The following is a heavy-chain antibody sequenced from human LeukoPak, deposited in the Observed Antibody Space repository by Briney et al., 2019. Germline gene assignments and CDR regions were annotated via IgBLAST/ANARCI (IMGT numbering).Heavy chain of an antibody. D-gene: IGHD1-7*01. Sequence: GGSLRLSCAASGFTFTSYWMHWVRQAPGKGLVWVSRINGGGTTTTYADSVKGRFTISRDNAKNTVYLQINSLTTEDTAVYYCARDLYSRTTDYWGQGTLVTVSS. CDR1: GFTFTSYW. V-gene: IGHV3-74*03. J-gene: IGHJ4*02. CDR2: INGGGTTT. CDR3: ARDLYSRTTDY.